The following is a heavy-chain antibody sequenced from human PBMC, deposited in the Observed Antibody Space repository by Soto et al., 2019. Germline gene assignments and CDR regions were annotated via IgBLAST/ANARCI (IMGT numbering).Heavy chain of an antibody. CDR2: IRSQIDGGTT. D-gene: IGHD4-17*01. CDR3: TTVAYGEYVSDY. Sequence: EGELVEFGGVLVNPGGSLRLSCAASGFAFTNAWMTWVRQAPGKALEWVGRIRSQIDGGTTDYAAPVKGRFTISRDDSKNKLYLQMNSLKTEDTAVYYCTTVAYGEYVSDYWGQGTLVTVSS. V-gene: IGHV3-15*01. CDR1: GFAFTNAW. J-gene: IGHJ4*02.